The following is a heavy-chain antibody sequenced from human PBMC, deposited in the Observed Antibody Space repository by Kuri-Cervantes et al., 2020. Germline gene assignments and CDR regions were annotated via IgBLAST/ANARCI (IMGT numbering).Heavy chain of an antibody. J-gene: IGHJ4*02. CDR2: ISGSGGST. CDR1: GFIFSSYA. D-gene: IGHD2-2*01. V-gene: IGHV3-23*01. CDR3: AKSWWRPAIGGHFDY. Sequence: GESLKISCHASGFIFSSYAMIWVRQAPGQGLEWVSAISGSGGSTYYAYSVKGRFTISRDNSKNTLYLQMNSLRAEDTAVSDFAKSWWRPAIGGHFDYWGQGTLVTVSS.